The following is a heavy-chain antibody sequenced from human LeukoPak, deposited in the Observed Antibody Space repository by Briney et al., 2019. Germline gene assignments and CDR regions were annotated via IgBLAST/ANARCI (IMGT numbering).Heavy chain of an antibody. D-gene: IGHD6-13*01. CDR3: ARDRETISLDSSSWSRRHFDY. V-gene: IGHV1-69*13. CDR2: IIPIFGTA. Sequence: ASVKVSCKASGGTFSSYAISWVRQAPGQGLEWMGGIIPIFGTANYAQKFQGRVTITADESTSTAYMELSSLRSEDTAVYYCARDRETISLDSSSWSRRHFDYWGQGTLVTVSS. CDR1: GGTFSSYA. J-gene: IGHJ4*02.